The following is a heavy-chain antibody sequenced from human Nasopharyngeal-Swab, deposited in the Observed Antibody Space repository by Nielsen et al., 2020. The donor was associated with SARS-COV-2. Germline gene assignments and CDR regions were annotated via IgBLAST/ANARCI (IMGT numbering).Heavy chain of an antibody. D-gene: IGHD1-26*01. Sequence: GESLKISCTASGFTFGDYAMSWFRQAPGKGLEWVSVIYSGGSTYYADSVKGRFTISRHNSKNTLYLQMNSLRAEDTAVYYCARDLDSGSYPYWGQGTLVTVSS. V-gene: IGHV3-53*04. CDR3: ARDLDSGSYPY. CDR2: IYSGGST. J-gene: IGHJ4*02. CDR1: GFTFGDYA.